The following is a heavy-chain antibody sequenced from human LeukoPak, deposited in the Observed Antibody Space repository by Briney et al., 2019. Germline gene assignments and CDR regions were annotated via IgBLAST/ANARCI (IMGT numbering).Heavy chain of an antibody. Sequence: SQTLSLTCGISGDSVSSNSAAWNWIRQSPSRGLEWLGRTYYRSKWYNGYTVSVKSRITIKPDTSKNQFSLQLNSVTPEDTAVYYCAKVTYGSGTYGAFDYWGQGTLVTVSS. D-gene: IGHD3-10*01. J-gene: IGHJ4*02. CDR2: TYYRSKWYN. V-gene: IGHV6-1*01. CDR1: GDSVSSNSAA. CDR3: AKVTYGSGTYGAFDY.